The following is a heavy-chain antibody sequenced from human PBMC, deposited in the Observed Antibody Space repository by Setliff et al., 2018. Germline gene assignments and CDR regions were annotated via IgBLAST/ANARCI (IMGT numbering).Heavy chain of an antibody. CDR3: ARDWFCSGGDCSDVFDF. V-gene: IGHV1-69*05. J-gene: IGHJ3*01. CDR1: GGTFSSYG. Sequence: SVKVSCKASGGTFSSYGISWVRQAPGQGLEWMGGTIPMFGTTNYARKFQGRVTLTTDTSTGTAYMELRSLTFDDTAVYYCARDWFCSGGDCSDVFDFWGQGTMVTVSS. D-gene: IGHD2-21*02. CDR2: TIPMFGTT.